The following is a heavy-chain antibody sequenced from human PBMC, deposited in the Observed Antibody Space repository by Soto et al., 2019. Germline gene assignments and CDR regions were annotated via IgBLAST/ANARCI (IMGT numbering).Heavy chain of an antibody. CDR2: IYFSGGT. Sequence: PSETLSLTCTVSGCSISSYYLSWIRQPPGKGLEWIGYIYFSGGTNYNPSLKSRVTISVDTSKNQFSLKLSSVTAADTAVYYCARESRSWYGSIWDYWGQGTLVTVSS. J-gene: IGHJ4*02. CDR3: ARESRSWYGSIWDY. CDR1: GCSISSYY. D-gene: IGHD6-13*01. V-gene: IGHV4-59*12.